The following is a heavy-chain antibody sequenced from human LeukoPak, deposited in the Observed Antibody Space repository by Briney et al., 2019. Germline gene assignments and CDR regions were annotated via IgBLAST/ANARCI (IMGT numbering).Heavy chain of an antibody. CDR1: GFTFSSYW. Sequence: GGSLRLSCAASGFTFSSYWMHWVRQAPGKGLVWVSRINSGGSSTSYADSVKGRFTISRDNAKNTLYLQMNSLRAEDTAVYYCASWDSNYYFDYWAQGTLVTVSS. CDR3: ASWDSNYYFDY. V-gene: IGHV3-74*01. J-gene: IGHJ4*02. D-gene: IGHD4-11*01. CDR2: INSGGSST.